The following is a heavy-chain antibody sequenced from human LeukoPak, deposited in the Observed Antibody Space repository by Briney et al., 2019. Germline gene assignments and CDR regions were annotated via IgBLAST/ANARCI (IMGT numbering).Heavy chain of an antibody. J-gene: IGHJ2*01. D-gene: IGHD4-17*01. CDR3: ANEKGDYGDFEGFDL. CDR2: ISYHGSDK. V-gene: IGHV3-30*18. Sequence: GRSLRLSCAASGFTFSNYGMHWVRQAPGKGLEWVALISYHGSDKLYADSVKGRFTISRDNSKNTLYLQMNSLTDEDTAVYHCANEKGDYGDFEGFDLWGRGTLVTVSS. CDR1: GFTFSNYG.